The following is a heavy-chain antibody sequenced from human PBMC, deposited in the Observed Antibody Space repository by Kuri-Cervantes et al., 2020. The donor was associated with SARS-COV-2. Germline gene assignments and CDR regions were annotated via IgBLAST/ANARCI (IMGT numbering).Heavy chain of an antibody. CDR2: IYHSGST. D-gene: IGHD3-3*01. CDR1: GYSISSGYY. J-gene: IGHJ5*02. CDR3: ARPQSRITIFGVVIPGGWFDP. V-gene: IGHV4-38-2*02. Sequence: GSLRLSCTVSGYSISSGYYWGWIRQPPGKGLEWIGSIYHSGSTYYNPSLKSRVTISVDTSKNQFSLKLSSVAAADTAVYYCARPQSRITIFGVVIPGGWFDPWGQGTLVTVSS.